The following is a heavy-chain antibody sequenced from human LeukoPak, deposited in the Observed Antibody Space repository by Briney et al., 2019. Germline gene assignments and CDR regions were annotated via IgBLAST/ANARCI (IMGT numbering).Heavy chain of an antibody. CDR3: AKGLQWLVD. J-gene: IGHJ4*02. Sequence: PGRSLRLSCAASGFTFSSYGMHWVRQAPGKGLEWVAVISYDGSNKYYADSVKGRFTISRDNSKNTLYLHMNSLRAEDTAVYYCAKGLQWLVDWGQGTLVTVSS. V-gene: IGHV3-30*18. CDR1: GFTFSSYG. CDR2: ISYDGSNK. D-gene: IGHD6-19*01.